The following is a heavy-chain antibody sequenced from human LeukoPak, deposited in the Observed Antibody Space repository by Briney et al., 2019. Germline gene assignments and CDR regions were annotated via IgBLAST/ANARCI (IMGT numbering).Heavy chain of an antibody. J-gene: IGHJ3*02. CDR1: GGTFSSYA. D-gene: IGHD3-22*01. CDR3: ARRASSGYYSGGDAFDI. Sequence: SVKVSCKASGGTFSSYAISWVRQAPGQGLERMGGIIPIFGTANYAQKFQGRVTITADESTSTAYMELSSLRSEDTAVYYCARRASSGYYSGGDAFDIWGQGTMVTVSS. CDR2: IIPIFGTA. V-gene: IGHV1-69*13.